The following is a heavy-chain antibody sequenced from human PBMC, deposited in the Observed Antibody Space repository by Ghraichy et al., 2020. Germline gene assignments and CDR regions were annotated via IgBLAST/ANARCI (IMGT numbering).Heavy chain of an antibody. J-gene: IGHJ6*03. CDR2: IYSGGST. V-gene: IGHV3-53*01. CDR3: ARVKEHSGYYYYMDV. Sequence: GGSLRLSCAASGFTVSSNYMSWVRQAPGKGLEWVSVIYSGGSTYYADSVKGRFTISRDNSKNTLYLQMNSLRAEDTAVYYCARVKEHSGYYYYMDVWGKGTTVTVSS. CDR1: GFTVSSNY. D-gene: IGHD1/OR15-1a*01.